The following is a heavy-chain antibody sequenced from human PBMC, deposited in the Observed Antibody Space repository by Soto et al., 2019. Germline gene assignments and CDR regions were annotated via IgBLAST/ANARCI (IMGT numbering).Heavy chain of an antibody. D-gene: IGHD6-13*01. CDR1: GYSFTSCW. CDR2: IYPGDSDT. Sequence: GESLKISCKGSGYSFTSCWIGWVRQMPGKGLEWMGIIYPGDSDTRYSPSFQGQVTISADKSISTAYLQWSSLKASDTAMYYCARLRPDSSSWYYFDYWGQGTLVTVSS. CDR3: ARLRPDSSSWYYFDY. V-gene: IGHV5-51*01. J-gene: IGHJ4*02.